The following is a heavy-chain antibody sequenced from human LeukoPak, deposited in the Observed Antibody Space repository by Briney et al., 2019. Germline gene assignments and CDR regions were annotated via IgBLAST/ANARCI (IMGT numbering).Heavy chain of an antibody. D-gene: IGHD3-10*01. CDR3: ARDKMVRGAKVSADAFDI. J-gene: IGHJ3*02. CDR2: INSGGTVT. CDR1: GFTFSDFW. V-gene: IGHV3-74*01. Sequence: GGSLRLSCAASGFTFSDFWMHWVRQAPGKGLVWVSRINSGGTVTNYADSVKGRLTISRDNAKNTLYLQMNSLRAEDTAVYYCARDKMVRGAKVSADAFDIWGQGTMVTVSS.